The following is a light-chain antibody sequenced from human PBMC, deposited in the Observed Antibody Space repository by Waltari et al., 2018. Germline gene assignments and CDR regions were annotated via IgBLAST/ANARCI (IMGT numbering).Light chain of an antibody. V-gene: IGLV3-1*01. Sequence: SYDLTQPPSVSVSPGQTASVTCSGDKLGDKFVCWYQQKQGQSRVLVIDQDNMRPSAIPERFSGPNSRNTSTLTISRTQAMDESDYYCQAWDSSTLVFGGRTKLTVL. CDR3: QAWDSSTLV. J-gene: IGLJ2*01. CDR2: QDN. CDR1: KLGDKF.